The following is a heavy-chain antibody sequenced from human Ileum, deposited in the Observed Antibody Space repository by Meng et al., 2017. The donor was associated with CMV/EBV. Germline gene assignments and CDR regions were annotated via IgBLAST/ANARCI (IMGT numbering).Heavy chain of an antibody. CDR1: YTCTSYY. CDR3: ARVQRYDFWSGYYTFDY. D-gene: IGHD3-3*01. V-gene: IGHV1-46*01. Sequence: YTCTSYYMHWVRQAPEQGLEWVGIVNPSGDSTGYAQKFQGRVTMNRDTSTSIVYMELSSLRSADTAVYYCARVQRYDFWSGYYTFDYWGQGTLVAVSS. CDR2: VNPSGDST. J-gene: IGHJ4*02.